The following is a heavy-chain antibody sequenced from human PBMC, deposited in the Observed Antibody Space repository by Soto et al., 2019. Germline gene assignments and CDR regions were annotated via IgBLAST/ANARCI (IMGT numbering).Heavy chain of an antibody. CDR1: GFTFSSYG. J-gene: IGHJ6*02. CDR3: ARSLIVVVPAAMETYYYGMDV. Sequence: GGSLRLSCAASGFTFSSYGMHWVRQAPGKGLEWVAVIWYDGSNKYYADSVKGRFTISRDNSKNTLYLQMNSLRAEDTAVYYCARSLIVVVPAAMETYYYGMDVWGQGTTVTVSS. CDR2: IWYDGSNK. V-gene: IGHV3-33*01. D-gene: IGHD2-2*01.